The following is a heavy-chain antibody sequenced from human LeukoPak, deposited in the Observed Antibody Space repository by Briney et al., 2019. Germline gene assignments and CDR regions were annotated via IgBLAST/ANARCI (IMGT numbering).Heavy chain of an antibody. J-gene: IGHJ4*02. V-gene: IGHV3-48*01. Sequence: GGSLRLSCAASGFTFSSYSMTWVRQAPGKGLEWVSYISSSSGAIFYADSVKGRFTISRDNAKNSLYLQMSSLRAEDTAVYYCARLITGYLDYWGQGTLVTVSS. CDR3: ARLITGYLDY. CDR1: GFTFSSYS. CDR2: ISSSSGAI. D-gene: IGHD1-14*01.